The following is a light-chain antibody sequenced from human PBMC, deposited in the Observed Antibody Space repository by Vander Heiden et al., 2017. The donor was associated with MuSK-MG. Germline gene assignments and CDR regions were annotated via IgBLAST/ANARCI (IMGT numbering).Light chain of an antibody. CDR3: QQYNSYPT. J-gene: IGKJ1*01. V-gene: IGKV1-5*03. Sequence: DIQMTQSPSTLSASVGDRVTITCRASQSISSWLAWYQQKPGKAHKLLIYKASSLESGVPSRFSGSGSGTEFTLTISSLQPDDVATYYCQQYNSYPTFGQGTKVEIK. CDR2: KAS. CDR1: QSISSW.